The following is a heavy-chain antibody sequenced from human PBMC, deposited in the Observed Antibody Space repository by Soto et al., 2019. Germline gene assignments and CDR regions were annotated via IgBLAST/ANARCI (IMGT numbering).Heavy chain of an antibody. CDR2: IYYSGIT. CDR3: ATSPGYYFDY. J-gene: IGHJ4*02. V-gene: IGHV4-31*03. CDR1: GGSIGSGGYY. Sequence: SETLSLTCTVSGGSIGSGGYYWSWIRQHPGKGLEWIGYIYYSGITYYNPSLKSRVTISVDTSKNQFSLKLSSVTAADTAVYYCATSPGYYFDYWGQGTLVTVSS.